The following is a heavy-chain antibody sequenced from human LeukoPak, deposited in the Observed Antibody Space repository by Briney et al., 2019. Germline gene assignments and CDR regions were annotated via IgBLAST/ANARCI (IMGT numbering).Heavy chain of an antibody. V-gene: IGHV1-2*06. J-gene: IGHJ4*02. CDR3: ARARFGPTTTLHDY. CDR2: INPNSGGT. CDR1: GYTFTGYY. Sequence: GASVKVSCKASGYTFTGYYMHWVRQAPGQGLEWMGRINPNSGGTNYAQKFQGRVTMTRDTSISTAYMELSGLRSDDTAVYYCARARFGPTTTLHDYWGQGTLVTVSS. D-gene: IGHD5-12*01.